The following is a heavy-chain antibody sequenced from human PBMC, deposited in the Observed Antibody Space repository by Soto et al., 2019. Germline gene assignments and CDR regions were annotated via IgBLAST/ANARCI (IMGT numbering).Heavy chain of an antibody. Sequence: ASVKVSCKASGYTFTGYYMHWVRQAPGQGLEWMGWINPNSGGTNYAQKFQGRVTMTRDTSISTAYMELSRLRSNDTAVYYCASIFYGDYSFDYWGQGTLVTVSS. CDR1: GYTFTGYY. CDR3: ASIFYGDYSFDY. J-gene: IGHJ4*02. V-gene: IGHV1-2*02. D-gene: IGHD4-17*01. CDR2: INPNSGGT.